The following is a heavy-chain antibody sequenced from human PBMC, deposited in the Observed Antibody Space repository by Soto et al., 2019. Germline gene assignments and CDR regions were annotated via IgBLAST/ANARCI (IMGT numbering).Heavy chain of an antibody. V-gene: IGHV4-34*01. Sequence: SETLSLTCSLYSGSLSGYYWGWIRQPPGKGLEWIGEISPSGTTNYSPSLKSRVSISVDTSKNQFSLNLTSLTAADTVVYYCARAPKVSGSAQTRPDFWGQGSLVTVSS. J-gene: IGHJ4*02. CDR1: SGSLSGYY. CDR2: ISPSGTT. CDR3: ARAPKVSGSAQTRPDF. D-gene: IGHD6-6*01.